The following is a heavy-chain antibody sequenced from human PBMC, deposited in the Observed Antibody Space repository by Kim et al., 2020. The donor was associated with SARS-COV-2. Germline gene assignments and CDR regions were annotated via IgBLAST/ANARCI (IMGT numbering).Heavy chain of an antibody. CDR1: GFTFSSYG. J-gene: IGHJ4*02. CDR2: IWYDGSNK. Sequence: GGFLRLSCAASGFTFSSYGMHWVRQAPGKGLEWVAVIWYDGSNKYYADSVKGRFTISRDNSKNTLYLQMNSLRAEDTAVYYCARDLLDVGWGFDYWGQGTLVTVSS. D-gene: IGHD3-16*01. CDR3: ARDLLDVGWGFDY. V-gene: IGHV3-33*01.